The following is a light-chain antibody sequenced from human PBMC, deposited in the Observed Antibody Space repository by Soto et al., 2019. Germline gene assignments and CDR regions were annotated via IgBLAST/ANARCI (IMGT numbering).Light chain of an antibody. V-gene: IGLV1-40*01. CDR2: GNS. CDR1: SSNIGAGYD. J-gene: IGLJ2*01. CDR3: QSYDSSLSGRRVV. Sequence: QPVLTQPPSVSGAPGQRVTISCTGSSSNIGAGYDVHWYQQLPGTAPKLLIYGNSNRPSGVPDRFSGSKSGTSASLAITGLQAEDEADYYCQSYDSSLSGRRVVFGGGTKVTVL.